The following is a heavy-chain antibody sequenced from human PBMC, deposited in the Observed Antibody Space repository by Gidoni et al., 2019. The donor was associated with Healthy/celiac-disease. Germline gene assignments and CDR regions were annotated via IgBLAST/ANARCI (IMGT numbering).Heavy chain of an antibody. CDR1: GYSFTSYW. CDR3: ARHLPYDSSGYYFDY. CDR2: IYPGDSDT. V-gene: IGHV5-51*01. D-gene: IGHD3-22*01. Sequence: EVQLVQSGAAVKKPGESLKISCKGSGYSFTSYWIGWVRQMPGKGLEWMGIIYPGDSDTRYSPSFQGQVTISADKSISTAYLQWSSLKASDTAMYYCARHLPYDSSGYYFDYWGQGTLVTVSS. J-gene: IGHJ4*02.